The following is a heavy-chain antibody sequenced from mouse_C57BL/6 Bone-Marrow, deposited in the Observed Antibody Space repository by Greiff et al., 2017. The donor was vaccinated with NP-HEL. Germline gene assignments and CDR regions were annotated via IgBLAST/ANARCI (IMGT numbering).Heavy chain of an antibody. CDR1: GYSFTGYY. CDR3: ARPPLTTVVATDWYFDV. D-gene: IGHD1-1*01. CDR2: INPSTGGT. J-gene: IGHJ1*03. V-gene: IGHV1-42*01. Sequence: EVQGVESGPELVKPGASVKISCKASGYSFTGYYMNWVKQSPEKSLEWIGEINPSTGGTTYNQKFKAKATLTVDKSSSTAYMQLKSLTSEDSAVYYCARPPLTTVVATDWYFDVWGTGTTVTVSS.